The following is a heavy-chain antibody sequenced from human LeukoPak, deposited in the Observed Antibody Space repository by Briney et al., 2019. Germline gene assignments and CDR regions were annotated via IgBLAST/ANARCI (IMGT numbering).Heavy chain of an antibody. CDR2: IKPDGSEK. CDR1: GFTFSDYW. D-gene: IGHD4-17*01. V-gene: IGHV3-7*01. J-gene: IGHJ4*02. CDR3: AREGPSVTPYY. Sequence: GGSLRLSCAASGFTFSDYWMTWVRQAPGKGLEWVANIKPDGSEKYYVDSVKGRFTISRDNAKNSLYLQMNSLRAEDTAVYYCAREGPSVTPYYWGQGTLVTVSS.